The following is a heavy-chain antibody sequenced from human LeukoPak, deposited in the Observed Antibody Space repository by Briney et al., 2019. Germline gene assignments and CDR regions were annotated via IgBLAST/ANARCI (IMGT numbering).Heavy chain of an antibody. Sequence: SVKVSCKASGYTFTSYGISWVRQAPGQGLEWMGGIIPIFGTANYAQKFQGRVTITADKSTSTAYMELSSLRSEDTAVYYCARDLYDSSGYRASFDYWGQGTLVTVSS. V-gene: IGHV1-69*06. D-gene: IGHD3-22*01. CDR2: IIPIFGTA. CDR3: ARDLYDSSGYRASFDY. CDR1: GYTFTSYG. J-gene: IGHJ4*02.